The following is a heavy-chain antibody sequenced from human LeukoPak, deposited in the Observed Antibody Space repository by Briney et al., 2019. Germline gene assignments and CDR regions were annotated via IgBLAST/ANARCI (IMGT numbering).Heavy chain of an antibody. CDR3: ARTDC. V-gene: IGHV4-34*01. Sequence: GSLRLSCAASGFCVSSNYVNWVRQAPGKGLEWIGEINHSGSTNYNPSLKSRVTISVDTSKNQFSLKLSSVTAADTAVYYCARTDCWGQGTLVTVSS. J-gene: IGHJ4*02. CDR1: GFCVSSNY. CDR2: INHSGST.